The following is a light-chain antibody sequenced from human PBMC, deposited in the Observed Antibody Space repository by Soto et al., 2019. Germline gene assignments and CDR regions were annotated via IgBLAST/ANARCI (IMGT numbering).Light chain of an antibody. CDR1: QSVSSS. J-gene: IGKJ2*01. CDR2: GAS. CDR3: QQYEKWPPWT. Sequence: EIVMTQSPATLSVSPGERATLSCRASQSVSSSLAWYQQKPGQAPRLLIYGASTRATGIPARFSGSGSGTEFTLTISSLQSEDFAVYYCQQYEKWPPWTFGQGTKLEIK. V-gene: IGKV3-15*01.